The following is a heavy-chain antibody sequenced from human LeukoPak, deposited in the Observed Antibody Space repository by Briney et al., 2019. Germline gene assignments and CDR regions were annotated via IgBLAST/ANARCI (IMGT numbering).Heavy chain of an antibody. CDR1: GFTFSSYG. D-gene: IGHD6-19*01. CDR3: ASFSSGLPKYYFDY. J-gene: IGHJ4*02. V-gene: IGHV3-30*03. CDR2: ISYDGINK. Sequence: GRSLRLSCAASGFTFSSYGMFWVRQAPGKGLEWVAVISYDGINKYYADSVKGRFTISRDNSKNTLYLQMNSLRAEDTAVYYCASFSSGLPKYYFDYWGQGTLVTVSS.